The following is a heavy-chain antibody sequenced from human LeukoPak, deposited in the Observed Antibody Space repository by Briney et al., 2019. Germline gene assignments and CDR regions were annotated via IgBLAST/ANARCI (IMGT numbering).Heavy chain of an antibody. J-gene: IGHJ4*01. Sequence: GGSLRLSCAASGFTFSRYWMHWVRHAPGKGLVWVSRINTDGRTITYADSVKGRFTISRDNAKNTLYLQMSSLRAEDTAVYYCVRSAFLTTEFYFDYWGHGTLVTVSS. D-gene: IGHD4-11*01. CDR1: GFTFSRYW. CDR2: INTDGRTI. CDR3: VRSAFLTTEFYFDY. V-gene: IGHV3-74*01.